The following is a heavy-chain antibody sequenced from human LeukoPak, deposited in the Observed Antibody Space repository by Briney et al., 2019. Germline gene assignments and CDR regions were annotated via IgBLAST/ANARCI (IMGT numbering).Heavy chain of an antibody. Sequence: GGSLRLSCAASGFTFSSYWMHWVRQAPGQGLVWVSRINSDGSNTVYADSVKGRFTISRDNAKNTLYPQMDTLRVEDTAVYYCARDQGSGWSLDYWGLGTLVTVSS. V-gene: IGHV3-74*01. D-gene: IGHD6-19*01. CDR3: ARDQGSGWSLDY. CDR2: INSDGSNT. J-gene: IGHJ4*02. CDR1: GFTFSSYW.